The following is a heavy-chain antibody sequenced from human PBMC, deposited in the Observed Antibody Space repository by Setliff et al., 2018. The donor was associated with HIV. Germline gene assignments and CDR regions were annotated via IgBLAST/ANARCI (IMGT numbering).Heavy chain of an antibody. J-gene: IGHJ6*02. V-gene: IGHV4-59*08. CDR3: GTAMYYYYGLDV. CDR2: IYSTGST. Sequence: SETLSLTCTVSGASITSHYWSWIRQSPGRELEWIGYIYSTGSTYYNPSLKSRVTISVDTSKNQFSLKLSSVTAADAAVHYCGTAMYYYYGLDVWGQGIRVTVSS. CDR1: GASITSHY.